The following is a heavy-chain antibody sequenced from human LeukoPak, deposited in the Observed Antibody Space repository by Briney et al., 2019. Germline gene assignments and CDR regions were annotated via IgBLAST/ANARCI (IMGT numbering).Heavy chain of an antibody. Sequence: SVKVSCKASGGTFSSYAISWVRQAPGQGLEWMGGIIPIFGTANYAQKFQGRVTITADESTSTAYMELSSLRSEDTAVYYCAREMPAAAGSDAFDIWGQGTMVTVSS. CDR2: IIPIFGTA. CDR3: AREMPAAAGSDAFDI. V-gene: IGHV1-69*13. J-gene: IGHJ3*02. D-gene: IGHD6-13*01. CDR1: GGTFSSYA.